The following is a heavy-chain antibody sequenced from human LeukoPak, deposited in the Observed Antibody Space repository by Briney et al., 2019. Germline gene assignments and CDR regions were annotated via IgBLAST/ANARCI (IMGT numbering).Heavy chain of an antibody. CDR1: GYTFTGYY. CDR2: INPNSGGT. J-gene: IGHJ4*02. Sequence: ASVKVSSKASGYTFTGYYMHWVRQAPGQGLEWMGWINPNSGGTNYAQKFQGRVTMTRDTSISTAYMELSRLRSDDTAVYYCARVDIVVVPAARAGDYWGQGTLVTVSS. V-gene: IGHV1-2*02. D-gene: IGHD2-2*01. CDR3: ARVDIVVVPAARAGDY.